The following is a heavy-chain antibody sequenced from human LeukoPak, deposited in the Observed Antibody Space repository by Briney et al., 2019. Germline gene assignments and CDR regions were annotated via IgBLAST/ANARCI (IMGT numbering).Heavy chain of an antibody. J-gene: IGHJ4*02. Sequence: GGSLRLSCAASGFTFSSYSMNWVRQAPGKGLEWVSSINSDSSYIYYADSVKGRFTISRDNAKNLLYLQMNSLRAEDTAVYYCARGPIPDYWGQGTLVTVSS. CDR1: GFTFSSYS. CDR2: INSDSSYI. D-gene: IGHD2-2*02. V-gene: IGHV3-21*01. CDR3: ARGPIPDY.